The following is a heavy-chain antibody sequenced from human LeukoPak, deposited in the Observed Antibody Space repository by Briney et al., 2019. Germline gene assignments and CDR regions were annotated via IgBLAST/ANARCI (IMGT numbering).Heavy chain of an antibody. J-gene: IGHJ6*03. Sequence: SVKVSCKASGGTFSSYAISWVRQAPGQGLKWMGGIIPIFGTANYAQKFQGRVTITADKSTSTAYMELSSLRSEDTAVYYCARGRGGKYCSGGSCYSYDYYYYYMDVWGKGTTVTVSS. CDR1: GGTFSSYA. D-gene: IGHD2-15*01. CDR3: ARGRGGKYCSGGSCYSYDYYYYYMDV. V-gene: IGHV1-69*06. CDR2: IIPIFGTA.